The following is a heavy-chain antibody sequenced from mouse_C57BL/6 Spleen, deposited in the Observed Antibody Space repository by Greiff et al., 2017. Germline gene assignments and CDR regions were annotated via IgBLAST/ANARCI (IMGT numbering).Heavy chain of an antibody. Sequence: QVQLQQSGAELVKPGASVKLSCKASGYTFTSYWMHWVKQRPGQGLEWIGMIHPNSGSTNYNEKFKSKATLTVDKSSSTAYMQLSSLTSEDSAVYYCARQEIRGGFAYWGQGTLVTVSA. D-gene: IGHD2-12*01. CDR1: GYTFTSYW. CDR2: IHPNSGST. J-gene: IGHJ3*01. CDR3: ARQEIRGGFAY. V-gene: IGHV1-64*01.